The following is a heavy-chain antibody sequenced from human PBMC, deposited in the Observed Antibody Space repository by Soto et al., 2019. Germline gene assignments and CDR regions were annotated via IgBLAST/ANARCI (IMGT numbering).Heavy chain of an antibody. Sequence: EVQLVESGGIVVQPGGSLRLSCAASGFIFDDYTMHWVRQGTGKGLEGVALIKWGGSLTEYGDFVRGGFTISRDNSRNSLYLHMNNLRSEDTALYYCARELSIAVVGALGYWARGTRVIVSS. V-gene: IGHV3-43*01. CDR3: ARELSIAVVGALGY. CDR2: IKWGGSLT. CDR1: GFIFDDYT. J-gene: IGHJ4*02. D-gene: IGHD6-19*01.